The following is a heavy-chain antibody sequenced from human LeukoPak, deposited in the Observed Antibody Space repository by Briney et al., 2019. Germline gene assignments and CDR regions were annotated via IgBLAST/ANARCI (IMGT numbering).Heavy chain of an antibody. J-gene: IGHJ4*02. CDR2: INHSGST. D-gene: IGHD3-10*01. CDR1: GGSISSSSYY. CDR3: ARHPPRYGSGISYPYYCDS. Sequence: SETLSLTCTVSGGSISSSSYYWSWIRQPPGKGLEWIGEINHSGSTNYNPSLKSRVTISVDTSKNQFSLKLTSVTAADTAVYYCARHPPRYGSGISYPYYCDSWGQGTLVTVSS. V-gene: IGHV4-39*01.